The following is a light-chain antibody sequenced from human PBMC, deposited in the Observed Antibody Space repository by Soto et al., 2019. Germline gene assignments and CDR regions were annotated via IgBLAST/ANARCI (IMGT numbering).Light chain of an antibody. CDR2: DVS. CDR1: SSDVGGYNY. V-gene: IGLV2-14*01. J-gene: IGLJ1*01. CDR3: SSYTSSSTYV. Sequence: QSALTQPASVSGSPGQSSTISCTGTSSDVGGYNYVSWYQQHPGKAPKLMIYDVSNRPSGVSNRFSGSKSGNTASLTISGLQAEAEADYYCSSYTSSSTYVFGPGTKVTVL.